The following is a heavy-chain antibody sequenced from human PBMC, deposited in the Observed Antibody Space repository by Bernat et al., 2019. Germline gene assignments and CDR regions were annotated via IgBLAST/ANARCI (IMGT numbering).Heavy chain of an antibody. V-gene: IGHV1-69*06. CDR1: GGTFSSYA. CDR2: IIPIFGTA. J-gene: IGHJ6*02. CDR3: ARERVDTAMVTFYYYYGMDV. Sequence: QVQLVQSGAEVKKPGSSVKVSCKASGGTFSSYAISWVRQAPGQGLEWMGGIIPIFGTANYAQKFPGRVTITADKCTSTAYMELSSLRSEDTAVYYCARERVDTAMVTFYYYYGMDVWGQGTTVTVSS. D-gene: IGHD5-18*01.